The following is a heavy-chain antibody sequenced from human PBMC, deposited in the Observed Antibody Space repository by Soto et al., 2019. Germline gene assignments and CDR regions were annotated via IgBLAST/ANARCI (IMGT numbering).Heavy chain of an antibody. CDR3: ARPRDSGSYDKSYVS. D-gene: IGHD1-26*01. CDR1: GYTFKHYW. Sequence: PGSSLKISCKVSGYTFKHYWHAWVRQVPGKGLEWVGFISPSDSRVTYSPSFQGRVTISADNSITTSSLQFSILTTSDTATYFCARPRDSGSYDKSYVSWGQGTPAKVSS. CDR2: ISPSDSRV. V-gene: IGHV5-51*01. J-gene: IGHJ5*02.